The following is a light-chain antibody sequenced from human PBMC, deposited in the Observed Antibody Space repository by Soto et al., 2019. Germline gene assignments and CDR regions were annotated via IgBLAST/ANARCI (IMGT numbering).Light chain of an antibody. Sequence: ETVMTQSPATLSVSPGERATLSCRASQSVSSSYLAWYQQKPGQAPRLLIYDASNRATGIPSRFSGSGSGTDFTLTISSLGPEDFAVYYCQQRSNWPWTFGQGTKVDIK. CDR1: QSVSSSY. V-gene: IGKV3D-20*02. J-gene: IGKJ1*01. CDR2: DAS. CDR3: QQRSNWPWT.